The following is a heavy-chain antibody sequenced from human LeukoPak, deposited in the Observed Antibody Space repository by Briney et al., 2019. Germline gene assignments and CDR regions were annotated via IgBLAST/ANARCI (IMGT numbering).Heavy chain of an antibody. CDR1: GFTFTSYA. Sequence: GGSLRLSCAASGFTFTSYAMNWVRQAPGKGLEWVSAISGSGDSTYYTDSVKGRFTITRDNSKNTLYLQMNSLRAEDTAVYYCARVAIFGVVIRYFDYWGQGTLVTVSS. CDR3: ARVAIFGVVIRYFDY. J-gene: IGHJ4*02. CDR2: ISGSGDST. V-gene: IGHV3-23*01. D-gene: IGHD3-3*01.